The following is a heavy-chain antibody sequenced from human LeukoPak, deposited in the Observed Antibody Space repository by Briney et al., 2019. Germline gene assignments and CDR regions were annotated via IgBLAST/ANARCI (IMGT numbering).Heavy chain of an antibody. Sequence: SETLSLTCTVSGDSITSGSYYWGWIRQPPGKGLEWIGSIYYSGSTYYNPSLKSRVTISVDTSKNQFSLKLSSVTAADTAVYYCARDRFRVEGAFDIWGQGTMVTVSS. J-gene: IGHJ3*02. CDR3: ARDRFRVEGAFDI. V-gene: IGHV4-39*07. CDR1: GDSITSGSYY. CDR2: IYYSGST. D-gene: IGHD1-1*01.